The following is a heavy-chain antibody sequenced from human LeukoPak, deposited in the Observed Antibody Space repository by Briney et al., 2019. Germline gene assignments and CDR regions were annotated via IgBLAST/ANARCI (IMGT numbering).Heavy chain of an antibody. Sequence: GGSLRLSCAASGFTFRSYGMHWVRQAPGKGLEWVTFIRYDGSKKYYADSVKGRFTISRDNSKNTLYLQMNSLRAEDTAVYYCAKGGYEYASSGHNYFDYWGQGSQVTVSS. CDR3: AKGGYEYASSGHNYFDY. J-gene: IGHJ4*02. CDR2: IRYDGSKK. D-gene: IGHD3-22*01. CDR1: GFTFRSYG. V-gene: IGHV3-30*02.